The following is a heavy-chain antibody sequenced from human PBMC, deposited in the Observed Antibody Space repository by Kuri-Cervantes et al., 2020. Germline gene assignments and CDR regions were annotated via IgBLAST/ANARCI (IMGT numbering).Heavy chain of an antibody. V-gene: IGHV3-74*01. Sequence: GGSLRLSCAASGFAFSHTWMSWVRQAPGKGLVWVSRINSDGSSTSYADPVKGRFTISRDNAKNTLYLQMNSLRAEDTAVYYCARGDAVTTDYWGQGTLVTVSS. J-gene: IGHJ4*02. CDR2: INSDGSST. CDR1: GFAFSHTW. D-gene: IGHD4-17*01. CDR3: ARGDAVTTDY.